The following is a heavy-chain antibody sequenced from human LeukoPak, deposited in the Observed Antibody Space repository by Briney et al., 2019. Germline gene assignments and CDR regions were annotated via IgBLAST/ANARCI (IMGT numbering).Heavy chain of an antibody. CDR1: GFTFSSYS. D-gene: IGHD3-10*01. CDR3: AKYGSGSYYPYYYYYMDV. CDR2: IYSGGST. Sequence: GGSLRLSCAASGFTFSSYSMNWVRQAPGKGLEWVSVIYSGGSTYYADSVKGRFTISRDNSKNTLYLQMNSLRAEGTAVYYCAKYGSGSYYPYYYYYMDVWGKGTTVTISS. J-gene: IGHJ6*03. V-gene: IGHV3-53*01.